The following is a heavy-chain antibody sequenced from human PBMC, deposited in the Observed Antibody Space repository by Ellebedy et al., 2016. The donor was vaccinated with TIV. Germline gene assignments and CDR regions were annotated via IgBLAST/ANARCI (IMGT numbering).Heavy chain of an antibody. D-gene: IGHD4-23*01. Sequence: GESLKISCAASGFTFSTYTMHWVRQAPGKGLEWVSSITESGGNTYYADSVKGRFTISRDNSKDTLYLQMNSLRAEDTAIYFCARDPVGVGPAFDVWGQGTMVTVSS. J-gene: IGHJ3*01. V-gene: IGHV3-23*01. CDR2: ITESGGNT. CDR3: ARDPVGVGPAFDV. CDR1: GFTFSTYT.